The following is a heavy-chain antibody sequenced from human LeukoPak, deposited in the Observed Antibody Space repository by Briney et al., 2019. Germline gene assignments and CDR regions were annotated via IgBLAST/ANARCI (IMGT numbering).Heavy chain of an antibody. CDR1: GYTFTIYY. CDR3: ARAYSGYDPNDY. V-gene: IGHV1-46*01. J-gene: IGHJ4*02. Sequence: ASVKVSCKASGYTFTIYYMHWVRQAPAQGLEWMGIIHPSDGGTTYAQRFQGGVTVTRDTSTTTVSMELSSLTSEDTAVYYCARAYSGYDPNDYWGQGTLVTVSS. CDR2: IHPSDGGT. D-gene: IGHD5-12*01.